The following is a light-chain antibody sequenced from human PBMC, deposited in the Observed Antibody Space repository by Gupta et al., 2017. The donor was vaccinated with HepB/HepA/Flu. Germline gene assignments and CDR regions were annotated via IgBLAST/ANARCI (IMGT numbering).Light chain of an antibody. Sequence: DIVMTQSPDSLVVALGQRATITCRSSQSLLYRSNQRNHLLWYQQKSGQPPKLLIYWASTRESGVPESFSGSGSGTKFTLTINNVQAEDMAIYYCQQDDKTPRTFGGGTMVEIK. CDR3: QQDDKTPRT. CDR2: WAS. CDR1: QSLLYRSNQRNH. J-gene: IGKJ4*01. V-gene: IGKV4-1*01.